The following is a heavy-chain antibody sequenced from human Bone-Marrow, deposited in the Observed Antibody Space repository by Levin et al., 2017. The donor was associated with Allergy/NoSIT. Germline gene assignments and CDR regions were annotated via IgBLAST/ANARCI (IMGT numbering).Heavy chain of an antibody. CDR2: IASDGSIK. Sequence: GESLKISCLASGFTFSSYSMNWVRQAPGKGPEWVAVIASDGSIKYYGNSVKGRFTISRDNSRNTLYLQVNSLTAEDTAVYYCAKESRLHNWYFDVWGRGTLVSVSS. J-gene: IGHJ2*01. V-gene: IGHV3-30*18. D-gene: IGHD2-21*02. CDR3: AKESRLHNWYFDV. CDR1: GFTFSSYS.